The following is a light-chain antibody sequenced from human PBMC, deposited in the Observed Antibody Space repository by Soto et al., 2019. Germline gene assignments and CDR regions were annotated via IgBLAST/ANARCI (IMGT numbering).Light chain of an antibody. CDR2: DAS. CDR1: QSVSDH. V-gene: IGKV3-11*01. J-gene: IGKJ4*01. CDR3: QQRSNWPGT. Sequence: EVVLTQSPATLSLSPGERATLSCRASQSVSDHLAWYQHKPGQAPRLLIYDASNRATGIPARFTGSGSGAGFTLTISCLELEDFAVYYCQQRSNWPGTFGGGTKVDI.